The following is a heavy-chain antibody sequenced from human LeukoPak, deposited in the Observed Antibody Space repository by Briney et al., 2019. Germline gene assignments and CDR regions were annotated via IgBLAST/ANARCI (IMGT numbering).Heavy chain of an antibody. Sequence: PGRSLRLSCAASGFTFSSYGMHWVRQAPGKGLEWVAVISFDGTNKFYADSVKGRFTISRDNSKKTVYLQMNSLRAEDAAVYYCAEGGGTGYSSSWYSNWGQGTLVTVSS. CDR1: GFTFSSYG. CDR3: AEGGGTGYSSSWYSN. D-gene: IGHD6-13*01. CDR2: ISFDGTNK. V-gene: IGHV3-30*18. J-gene: IGHJ4*02.